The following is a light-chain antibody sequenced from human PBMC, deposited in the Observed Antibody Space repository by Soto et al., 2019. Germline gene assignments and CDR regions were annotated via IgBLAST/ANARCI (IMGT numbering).Light chain of an antibody. V-gene: IGKV1-39*01. CDR1: QSINKY. J-gene: IGKJ1*01. Sequence: DIQMTQSPSSLSASVGDRVTITCRASQSINKYLIWNQQQPGKAPNLLIYGASTLHSGVPSRFSGSGSGTNFTLTISGLQPDDFATYVCQQSYTAPRTFGQGTRVEVK. CDR2: GAS. CDR3: QQSYTAPRT.